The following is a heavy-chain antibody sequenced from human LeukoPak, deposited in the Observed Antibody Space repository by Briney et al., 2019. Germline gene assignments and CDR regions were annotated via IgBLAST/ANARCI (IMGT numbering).Heavy chain of an antibody. J-gene: IGHJ1*01. V-gene: IGHV4-59*01. Sequence: SSETLSLTCTVSGGSISSYYWSWIRHPPGKGLEWIGYIYYTGSTNYNPSLKSRVTISVDTSKNQFSLKLTSVTAADTAVYYCARVGITIFGVGPEYFQHWGQGTLVTVSS. CDR2: IYYTGST. CDR3: ARVGITIFGVGPEYFQH. D-gene: IGHD3-3*01. CDR1: GGSISSYY.